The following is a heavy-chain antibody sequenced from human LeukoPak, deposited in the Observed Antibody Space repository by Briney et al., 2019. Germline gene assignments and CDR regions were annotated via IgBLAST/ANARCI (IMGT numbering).Heavy chain of an antibody. CDR2: IRYDGSNI. CDR3: ARDGYEAAEDY. J-gene: IGHJ4*02. D-gene: IGHD5-18*01. CDR1: GFAFSNFG. V-gene: IGHV3-30*02. Sequence: PGGSLRLSCAASGFAFSNFGMQWVRQAPGKGPEWVAFIRYDGSNIYYADSVKGRFTISRDNSKNTLYLQMNSLRPEDTAVYYCARDGYEAAEDYWGQGTLVTVSS.